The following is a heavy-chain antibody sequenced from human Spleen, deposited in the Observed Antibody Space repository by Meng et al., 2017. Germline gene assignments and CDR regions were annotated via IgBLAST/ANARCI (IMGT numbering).Heavy chain of an antibody. CDR2: ISGSGTTL. V-gene: IGHV3-11*04. Sequence: GESLKISCVASGFTFGNYYMSLIRQAPGKGLEWVSYISGSGTTLHYADSVQGRFTISRDNGENSLYLHMNSLRAEDTALYYCARVYSSGSYPLDHWGQGTLVTVSS. CDR1: GFTFGNYY. J-gene: IGHJ4*02. D-gene: IGHD3-10*01. CDR3: ARVYSSGSYPLDH.